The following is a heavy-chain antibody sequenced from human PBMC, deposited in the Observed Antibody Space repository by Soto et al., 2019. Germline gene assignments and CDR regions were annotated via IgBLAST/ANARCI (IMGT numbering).Heavy chain of an antibody. Sequence: GESLQISCKGYGYTFTDYWIGCVRQMPGKGLELVGLIYPGDSDTRYSPSFQGRVTISADKSISTAFLQWSSLRASDTAMYYCASQKTVIRGPLSSNWFKPWGKGTLVTVSS. CDR1: GYTFTDYW. CDR2: IYPGDSDT. V-gene: IGHV5-51*01. CDR3: ASQKTVIRGPLSSNWFKP. J-gene: IGHJ5*02. D-gene: IGHD1-1*01.